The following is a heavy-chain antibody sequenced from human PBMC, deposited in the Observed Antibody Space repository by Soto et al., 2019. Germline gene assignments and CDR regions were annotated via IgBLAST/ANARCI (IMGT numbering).Heavy chain of an antibody. J-gene: IGHJ5*02. CDR2: IKQDGSEK. CDR1: GFTFSSYW. D-gene: IGHD3-9*01. V-gene: IGHV3-7*01. CDR3: ARDLGLRYPPIWLDP. Sequence: EVQLVESGGGLVQPGGSLRLSCAASGFTFSSYWMSWVRQAPGKGLEWVANIKQDGSEKYYVDSVKGRFTISRDNAKNSLYLQMNSLRAEDTAVYYCARDLGLRYPPIWLDPWGQGTLVTVSS.